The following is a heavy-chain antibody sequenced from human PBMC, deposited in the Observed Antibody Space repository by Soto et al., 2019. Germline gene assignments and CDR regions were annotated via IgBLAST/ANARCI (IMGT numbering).Heavy chain of an antibody. CDR1: GGSFSGYY. Sequence: QVQLQQWGAGLLKPSETLSLTCAVYGGSFSGYYWSWIRQPPGKGLEWIGEINHSGSTNYNPSLKSRVTISVDTSKNQFSQKLSSVTAAHTAVYYCARVVRCLCTSCYHSYYYYMDVWGKGTTVTVSS. CDR3: ARVVRCLCTSCYHSYYYYMDV. CDR2: INHSGST. J-gene: IGHJ6*03. D-gene: IGHD2-2*01. V-gene: IGHV4-34*01.